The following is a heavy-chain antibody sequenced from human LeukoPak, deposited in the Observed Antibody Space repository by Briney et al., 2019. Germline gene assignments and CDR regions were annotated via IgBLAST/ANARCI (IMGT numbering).Heavy chain of an antibody. Sequence: GESLRISCKGSGDSFTSYWISWLRQLPGKGLVWMGRIDSSDSYTNYSPSFQGHVTISADKSISTAYLQRSSLKASDTAMYYCARQRDFDWLLVFDYWGQGTLVTVSS. V-gene: IGHV5-10-1*01. J-gene: IGHJ4*02. CDR1: GDSFTSYW. D-gene: IGHD3-9*01. CDR2: IDSSDSYT. CDR3: ARQRDFDWLLVFDY.